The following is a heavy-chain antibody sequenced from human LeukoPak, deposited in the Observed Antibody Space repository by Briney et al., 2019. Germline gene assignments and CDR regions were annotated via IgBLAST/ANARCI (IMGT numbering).Heavy chain of an antibody. J-gene: IGHJ4*02. CDR2: ISGSGGST. D-gene: IGHD3-10*01. CDR3: AKASYGSGSYYFDY. Sequence: GGSLSLSCAASGFTFSSYAMSWVRQAPGKGLEWVSAISGSGGSTDSADSVKGRFTISRDNAKRTLYLQMNSLRAEDTAVYYCAKASYGSGSYYFDYWGQGTLVTVSS. CDR1: GFTFSSYA. V-gene: IGHV3-23*01.